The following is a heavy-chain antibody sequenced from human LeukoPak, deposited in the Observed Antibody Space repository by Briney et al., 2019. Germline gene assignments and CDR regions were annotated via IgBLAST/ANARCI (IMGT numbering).Heavy chain of an antibody. D-gene: IGHD4-23*01. CDR1: GFTFSSYA. V-gene: IGHV3-23*01. Sequence: GGSLRLSCAASGFTFSSYAMTWVRQAPGKGLEWVSTISGSGGGTYYADSVKGRFTISRDNSKNTLYLQMNSLRAEDTAVYYCAKDYGGNPFDYWGQGTLVTVSS. CDR3: AKDYGGNPFDY. CDR2: ISGSGGGT. J-gene: IGHJ4*02.